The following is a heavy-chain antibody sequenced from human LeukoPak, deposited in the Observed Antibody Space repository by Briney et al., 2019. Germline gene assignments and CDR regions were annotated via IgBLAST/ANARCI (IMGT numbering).Heavy chain of an antibody. CDR1: GFTFSSYW. D-gene: IGHD1-26*01. CDR3: ARATWDPNYYYYMDV. J-gene: IGHJ6*03. Sequence: GGSLRLSCAASGFTFSSYWMNWVRQAPGKGLEWVSSISSSSSYIYYADSVKGRFTISRDNAKNSLFLQMNSLRAEDTAVYFCARATWDPNYYYYMDVWGKGTTVTISS. V-gene: IGHV3-21*01. CDR2: ISSSSSYI.